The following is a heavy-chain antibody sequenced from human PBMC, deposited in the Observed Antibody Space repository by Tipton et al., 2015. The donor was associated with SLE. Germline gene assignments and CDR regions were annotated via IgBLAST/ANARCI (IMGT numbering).Heavy chain of an antibody. CDR1: GGSFSGYY. J-gene: IGHJ1*01. V-gene: IGHV4-34*01. CDR3: ARYGTYDGSRYFQH. Sequence: AGLVKPSETLSLTCAVYGGSFSGYYWSWIRQPPGKGLEWIGEINHSGSTNYNSSLKSRVTISVDTSKNQFSLKLSSVTAADTAVYYCARYGTYDGSRYFQHWGQGTLVTVSS. CDR2: INHSGST. D-gene: IGHD1-26*01.